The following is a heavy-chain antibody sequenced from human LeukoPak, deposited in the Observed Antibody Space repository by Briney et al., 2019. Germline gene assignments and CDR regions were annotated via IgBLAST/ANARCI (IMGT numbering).Heavy chain of an antibody. V-gene: IGHV3-30*02. Sequence: GGSLRLSCAASGFTFSSYSMHWVRQAPGKGLEWVAFIRYDGSKKKYADSVKGRFTISRDNSKNTLYLQMNSLRAEDTAVYYCARDRWYYYDSSDYYHDAFDIWGQGTMVTVSS. D-gene: IGHD3-22*01. J-gene: IGHJ3*02. CDR1: GFTFSSYS. CDR3: ARDRWYYYDSSDYYHDAFDI. CDR2: IRYDGSKK.